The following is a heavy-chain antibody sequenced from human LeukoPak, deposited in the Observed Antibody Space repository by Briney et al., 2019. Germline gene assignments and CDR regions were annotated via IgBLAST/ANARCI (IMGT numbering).Heavy chain of an antibody. D-gene: IGHD6-13*01. Sequence: SETLSLTCAVYGGSFNDYYWTWIRQPPGKGLEWIGEIDHAGRANYNPSLESRVTISVDTSKNQFSLHLNSVTAADTAVYYCARGWEPFGYSTSWYRGSYYYYYMSVWGKGTAVTVSS. CDR1: GGSFNDYY. CDR3: ARGWEPFGYSTSWYRGSYYYYYMSV. CDR2: IDHAGRA. J-gene: IGHJ6*03. V-gene: IGHV4-34*01.